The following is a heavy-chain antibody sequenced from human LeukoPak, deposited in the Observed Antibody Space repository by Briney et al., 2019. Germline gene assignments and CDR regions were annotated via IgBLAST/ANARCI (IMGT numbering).Heavy chain of an antibody. V-gene: IGHV3-7*01. CDR2: IKQDGSEK. J-gene: IGHJ4*02. Sequence: GGSLRLSCAASGFTFSSCWMSWVRQAPGKGLEWVANIKQDGSEKYYVDSVKGRFTISRDNAKNSLYLQMNSLRAEDTAVYYCARMDYDFWSGYYIDAYWGQGTLVTVSS. CDR3: ARMDYDFWSGYYIDAY. D-gene: IGHD3-3*01. CDR1: GFTFSSCW.